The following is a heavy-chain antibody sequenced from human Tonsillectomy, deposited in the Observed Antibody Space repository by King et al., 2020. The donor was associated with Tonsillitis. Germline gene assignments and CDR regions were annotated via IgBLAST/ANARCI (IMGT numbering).Heavy chain of an antibody. CDR1: GFTFSGYA. D-gene: IGHD2-15*01. Sequence: VQLVESGGGLVQPGGSLRLSCAASGFTFSGYAMSWVRQAPGKGLEWGSSICSSGTNTYYTDSLKGRFTISSDNSKNTLYLQMNGLRAEDTAVYYCAKGGSRRWFDPWGQGTLVTVSS. CDR3: AKGGSRRWFDP. J-gene: IGHJ5*02. V-gene: IGHV3-23*04. CDR2: ICSSGTNT.